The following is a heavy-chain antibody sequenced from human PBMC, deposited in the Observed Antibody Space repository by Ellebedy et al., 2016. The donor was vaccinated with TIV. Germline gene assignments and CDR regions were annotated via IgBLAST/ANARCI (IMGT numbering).Heavy chain of an antibody. CDR3: ARGDYYEDPNWFDP. CDR2: IFPGDSDT. CDR1: GYSFTNYW. J-gene: IGHJ5*02. Sequence: GESLKISCKDSGYSFTNYWIGWVRQMPGKGLEWMGIIFPGDSDTRYSPSFQGQVTISADKSISTAYLQWTSLKASDTAMYYCARGDYYEDPNWFDPWGQGTLVTVSS. V-gene: IGHV5-51*01. D-gene: IGHD2-21*02.